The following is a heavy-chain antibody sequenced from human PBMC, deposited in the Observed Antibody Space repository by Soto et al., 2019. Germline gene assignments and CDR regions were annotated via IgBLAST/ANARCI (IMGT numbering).Heavy chain of an antibody. J-gene: IGHJ4*02. CDR3: ARPSGSYLYYFDY. D-gene: IGHD1-26*01. CDR2: IYYSGST. Sequence: SETLSLTCTVSGGSISSGDYYWSWIRQPPGKGLEWIGYIYYSGSTYYNPSLKSRVTISVDTSKNQFSLKLSSVTAADTAVYYCARPSGSYLYYFDYWGQGTLVTVSS. V-gene: IGHV4-30-4*01. CDR1: GGSISSGDYY.